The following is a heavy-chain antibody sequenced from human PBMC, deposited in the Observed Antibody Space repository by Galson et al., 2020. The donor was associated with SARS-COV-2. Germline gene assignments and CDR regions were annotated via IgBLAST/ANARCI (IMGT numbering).Heavy chain of an antibody. D-gene: IGHD2-2*01. CDR3: TTDRDLSHIVVVPAAMHYYYYGMDV. CDR1: GFTFSNAW. V-gene: IGHV3-15*01. Sequence: GGSLRLSCAASGFTFSNAWMSWVRQAPGKGLEWVGRIKSKTDGGTTDYAAPVKGRFTISRDDSKNTLYLQMNSLKTEDTAVYYCTTDRDLSHIVVVPAAMHYYYYGMDVWGQGTTVTVSS. CDR2: IKSKTDGGTT. J-gene: IGHJ6*02.